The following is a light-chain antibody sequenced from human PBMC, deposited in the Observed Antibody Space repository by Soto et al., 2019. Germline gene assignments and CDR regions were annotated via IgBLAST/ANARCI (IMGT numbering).Light chain of an antibody. J-gene: IGKJ1*01. CDR1: QSVSSSY. Sequence: IVLTQSPGTLSLSPGERATLSCRASQSVSSSYLAWYQQKPGQAPRLLIYDASTRATDIPARFSGSGSGTEFTLTISNLQSEDFVVYYCQQYGSSPWTFGQGTKVDIK. CDR3: QQYGSSPWT. V-gene: IGKV3-20*01. CDR2: DAS.